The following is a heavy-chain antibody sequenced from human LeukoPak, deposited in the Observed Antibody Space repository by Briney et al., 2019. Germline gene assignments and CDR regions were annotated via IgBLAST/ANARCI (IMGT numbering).Heavy chain of an antibody. J-gene: IGHJ3*02. D-gene: IGHD3-3*01. CDR3: ARFGGPHAFDI. V-gene: IGHV4-59*01. CDR2: INYSGST. CDR1: GGSISSYS. Sequence: SETLSLTCTVSGGSISSYSWSWIRQPAGKGLEWIAYINYSGSTNYNPSLKSRVTISVDTSKNHFSLTLSSVTAADTAVYYCARFGGPHAFDIWGQGTMVTVSS.